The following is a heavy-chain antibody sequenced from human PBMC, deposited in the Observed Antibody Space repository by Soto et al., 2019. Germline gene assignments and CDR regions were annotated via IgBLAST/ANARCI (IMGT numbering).Heavy chain of an antibody. J-gene: IGHJ5*02. CDR2: INSDGSST. CDR1: GFTFSSYW. Sequence: GGSLRLSCAASGFTFSSYWMHWVRQAPGKGLVWVSRINSDGSSTSYADSVKGRFTIPRDNAKNTLYLQMNSLRAEDTAVYYCARDSGSTDFWSGYYQGWFDPWGQGTLVTVSS. CDR3: ARDSGSTDFWSGYYQGWFDP. D-gene: IGHD3-3*01. V-gene: IGHV3-74*01.